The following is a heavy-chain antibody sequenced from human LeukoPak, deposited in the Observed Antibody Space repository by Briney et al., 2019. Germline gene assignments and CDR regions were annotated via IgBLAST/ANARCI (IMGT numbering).Heavy chain of an antibody. CDR1: GVSISSGSNY. CDR2: IYSSGST. V-gene: IGHV4-39*07. CDR3: AREKITMVRGVPAQRHNWFDP. D-gene: IGHD3-10*01. Sequence: SETLSLTCRVSGVSISSGSNYWGWIRQPPGTTLEWIGSIYSSGSTYYNSSLKSRVIILIDTSKNQFSLKLSSVTAADTAVYYCAREKITMVRGVPAQRHNWFDPWGQGTLVTVSS. J-gene: IGHJ5*02.